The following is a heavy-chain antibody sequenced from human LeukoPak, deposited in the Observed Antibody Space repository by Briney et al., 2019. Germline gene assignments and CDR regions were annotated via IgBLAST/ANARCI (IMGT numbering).Heavy chain of an antibody. Sequence: ASVKVSCKASGDTFTSFDINWVRQATGHGLEWMGWMNPNSGNTGYAQKFQGRVTMTRNTSISTAYMELSSLGSEDTAVYYCARGHSSSSPHFDYWGQGTLVTVSS. D-gene: IGHD6-6*01. CDR2: MNPNSGNT. V-gene: IGHV1-8*01. CDR1: GDTFTSFD. CDR3: ARGHSSSSPHFDY. J-gene: IGHJ4*02.